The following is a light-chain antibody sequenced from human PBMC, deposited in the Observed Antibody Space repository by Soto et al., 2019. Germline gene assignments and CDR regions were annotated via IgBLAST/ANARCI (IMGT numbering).Light chain of an antibody. CDR2: SAS. Sequence: DIQMTQSPSSLFSFVGGRGTITCRASQSISTYLSWFQQKPGKAPKLLIYSASTLQSGVPSRFSGSGSGTDFTLTISRLQPEDFASYYCLQDYGDSWTFGQGTKVDIK. V-gene: IGKV1-39*01. CDR3: LQDYGDSWT. CDR1: QSISTY. J-gene: IGKJ1*01.